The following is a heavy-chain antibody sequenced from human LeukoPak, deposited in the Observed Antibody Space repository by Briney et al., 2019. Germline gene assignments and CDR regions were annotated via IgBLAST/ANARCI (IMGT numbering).Heavy chain of an antibody. D-gene: IGHD3-10*01. CDR1: GFTFSSYA. CDR2: ISGSGGST. V-gene: IGHV3-23*01. CDR3: AKVSYYYGSGSYL. J-gene: IGHJ4*02. Sequence: GGSLRLSCAASGFTFSSYAMSWVRQAPGKGLEWVSAISGSGGSTYYADSVKGRFIISRDNSKNTLYLQMNSLRAEDTAVYYCAKVSYYYGSGSYLWGQGTLVTVSS.